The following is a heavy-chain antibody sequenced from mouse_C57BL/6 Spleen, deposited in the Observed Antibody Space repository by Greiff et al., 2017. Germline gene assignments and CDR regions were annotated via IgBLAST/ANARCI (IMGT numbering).Heavy chain of an antibody. V-gene: IGHV1-69*01. CDR3: ARPGAGSSPWFAY. J-gene: IGHJ3*01. Sequence: QVHLQQPGPELVMPGASVKLSCKASGYTFTSYWMNWVKQRPGQGLEWIGEIDPSDSYTNYNQKFKGKSTLTVDKSSSTAYMQLSSLTSGDSAVYYCARPGAGSSPWFAYWGQGTLVTVSA. CDR1: GYTFTSYW. CDR2: IDPSDSYT. D-gene: IGHD1-1*01.